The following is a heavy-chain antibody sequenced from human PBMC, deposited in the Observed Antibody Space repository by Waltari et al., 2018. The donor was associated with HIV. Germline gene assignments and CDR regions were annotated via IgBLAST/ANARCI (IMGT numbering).Heavy chain of an antibody. CDR3: AAASTGPLG. CDR2: IYYSGST. D-gene: IGHD3-16*01. CDR1: GGSISSRSYY. V-gene: IGHV4-39*01. J-gene: IGHJ4*02. Sequence: QLQLQESGPGLVKPSETLSLTCTVPGGSISSRSYYWGRIRQPPGKGLGWIGSIYYSGSTYYNPSLKSRVTISVDTSKNQFSLKLSSVTAADTAVYYCAAASTGPLGWGQGTLVTVSS.